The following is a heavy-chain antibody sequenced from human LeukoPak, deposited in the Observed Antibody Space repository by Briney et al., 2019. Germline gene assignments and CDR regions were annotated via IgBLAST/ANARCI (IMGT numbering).Heavy chain of an antibody. CDR3: ARDSSGWGFDY. CDR1: GFTFRSYA. CDR2: ITYNSGTI. J-gene: IGHJ4*02. D-gene: IGHD6-25*01. Sequence: GGSLRLSCAASGFTFRSYAMQWVRQAPGKGLEWVSYITYNSGTIFYADSVKGRFTISRDNARNTLYLQVNSLRAEDTAVYYCARDSSGWGFDYWGQGSLVTVSS. V-gene: IGHV3-48*01.